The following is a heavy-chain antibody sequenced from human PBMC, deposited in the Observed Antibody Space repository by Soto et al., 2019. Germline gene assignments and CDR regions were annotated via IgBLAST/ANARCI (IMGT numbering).Heavy chain of an antibody. J-gene: IGHJ3*02. CDR3: ARVDDI. CDR1: GGFFNDFH. CDR2: INQGGGT. Sequence: SETLSLTCAVYGGFFNDFHWSWIRQPPGKRLEWIGEINQGGGTNYNPSLKSRVTISIDTSKNQFSLRLSSVTAADTAVYYCARVDDIWGQGTMVTVSS. V-gene: IGHV4-34*01.